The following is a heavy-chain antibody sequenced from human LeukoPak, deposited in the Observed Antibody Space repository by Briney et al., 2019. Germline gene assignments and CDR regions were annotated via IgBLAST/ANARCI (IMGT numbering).Heavy chain of an antibody. Sequence: SETLSLTCTVPGGSISSYYWSWIRQPPGKGLEWIGYIYYSGSTNYNPSLKSRVTISVDTSKNQFSLKLSSVTAADTAVYYCATSSDDYSNSFDYWGQGTLVTVSS. CDR3: ATSSDDYSNSFDY. D-gene: IGHD4-11*01. J-gene: IGHJ4*02. V-gene: IGHV4-59*01. CDR1: GGSISSYY. CDR2: IYYSGST.